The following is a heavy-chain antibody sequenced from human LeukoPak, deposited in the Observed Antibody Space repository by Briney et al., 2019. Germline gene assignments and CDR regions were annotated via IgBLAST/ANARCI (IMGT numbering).Heavy chain of an antibody. J-gene: IGHJ4*02. CDR3: ARDPYSGLFDY. CDR2: IHPEGNEK. D-gene: IGHD4-11*01. V-gene: IGHV3-7*01. Sequence: PGGSLRLSCAASGFTFSSYWMSWVRQAPGRGLEWVANIHPEGNEKYHVESVKGRFTISRDNAKNSLFLQMNGLRVEDTAVYYCARDPYSGLFDYWGQGTLVTVSS. CDR1: GFTFSSYW.